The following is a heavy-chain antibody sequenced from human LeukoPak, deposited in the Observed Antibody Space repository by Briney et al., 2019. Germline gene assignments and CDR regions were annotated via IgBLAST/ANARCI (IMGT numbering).Heavy chain of an antibody. CDR2: VNGRGATT. J-gene: IGHJ6*03. CDR3: AKAPATGEGYYFYYMDV. CDR1: GFTFSDYA. D-gene: IGHD7-27*01. Sequence: GGFLRLSCAASSFASGFTFSDYAVSWVRQAPGKGPEWVASVNGRGATTYYADSVRGRFTISRDNSKNTVYQQMISLGADDTAVYFCAKAPATGEGYYFYYMDVWGKGTTVTVSS. V-gene: IGHV3-23*01.